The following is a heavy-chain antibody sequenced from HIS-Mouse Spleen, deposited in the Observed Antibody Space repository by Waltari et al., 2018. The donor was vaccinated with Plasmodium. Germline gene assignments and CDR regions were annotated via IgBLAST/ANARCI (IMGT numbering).Heavy chain of an antibody. V-gene: IGHV3-53*01. CDR2: IYSGGST. Sequence: EVQLVESGGGLIQPGGSLRLSCAASGFTVSSNYMSWVGQAHGKGLGWVSVIYSGGSTYYADSVNGRFTISRENSKNTRYLQMNSLRADDTAVYYCARGMKSSSSAFDIWGQGTMVTVSS. CDR3: ARGMKSSSSAFDI. D-gene: IGHD6-6*01. J-gene: IGHJ3*02. CDR1: GFTVSSNY.